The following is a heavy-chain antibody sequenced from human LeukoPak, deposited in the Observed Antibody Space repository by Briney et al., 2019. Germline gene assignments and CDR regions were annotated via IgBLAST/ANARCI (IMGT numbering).Heavy chain of an antibody. CDR3: ARAGHYRFDY. V-gene: IGHV3-74*01. CDR1: GFSVSSSW. J-gene: IGHJ4*02. CDR2: LNSDGSTT. D-gene: IGHD3-16*02. Sequence: GGSLRLSCAASGFSVSSSWMHWVRQAPGKGLVWVSRLNSDGSTTDYADSVKGRFSISRDNAKSTLYLQMNSLRAEDTAVYYCARAGHYRFDYWGQGTLVTVSS.